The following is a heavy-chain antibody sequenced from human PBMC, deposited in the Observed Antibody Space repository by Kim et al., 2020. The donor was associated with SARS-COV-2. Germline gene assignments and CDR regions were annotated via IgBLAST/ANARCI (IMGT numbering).Heavy chain of an antibody. CDR1: EITLNTDA. V-gene: IGHV3-30-3*01. Sequence: GGSLRLSCAASEITLNTDAMYWVRQAPGKGLEWVAVISSNGNNKHYAESVKGRFSISRDTSKNTLYLQMNSLRAEDTAVYYCATLFPGYNSGSDVWGQGTTVTVSS. CDR3: ATLFPGYNSGSDV. J-gene: IGHJ6*02. CDR2: ISSNGNNK. D-gene: IGHD3-10*01.